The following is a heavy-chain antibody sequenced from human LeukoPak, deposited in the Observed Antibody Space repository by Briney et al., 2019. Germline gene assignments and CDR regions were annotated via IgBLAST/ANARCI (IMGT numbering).Heavy chain of an antibody. CDR2: INPSGGST. V-gene: IGHV1-46*01. D-gene: IGHD4-17*01. J-gene: IGHJ6*02. CDR3: AREVTTRRSLDYYYGMDV. Sequence: ASVKVSCKASGYTFTSYYMHWVRQAPGQGLEWMGIINPSGGSTSYAQKFQGRVTMARDTSTSTVYMELSSLRSEDTAVYYCAREVTTRRSLDYYYGMDVWGQGTTVTVSS. CDR1: GYTFTSYY.